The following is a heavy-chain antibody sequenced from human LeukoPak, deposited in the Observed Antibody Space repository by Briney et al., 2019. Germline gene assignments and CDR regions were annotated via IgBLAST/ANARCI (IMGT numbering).Heavy chain of an antibody. D-gene: IGHD6-13*01. J-gene: IGHJ4*02. CDR3: ASEASIAAAPH. Sequence: SVKVSCKASGYTFTSYAMNWVRQAPGQGLEWMGGIIPIFGTANYAQKFQGRVTITADESTSTAYMELSSLRSEDTAVYYCASEASIAAAPHWGQGTLVTVSS. V-gene: IGHV1-69*13. CDR2: IIPIFGTA. CDR1: GYTFTSYA.